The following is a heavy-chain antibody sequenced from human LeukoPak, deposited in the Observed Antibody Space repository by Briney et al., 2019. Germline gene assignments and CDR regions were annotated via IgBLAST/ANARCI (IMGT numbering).Heavy chain of an antibody. CDR1: GFTFSSYW. Sequence: PGGSLRLSCAASGFTFSSYWMHWVCQAPGKGLVWVSRINSDGSSTTYADSVKGRFTISRDNAKNTLYLQMNSLRAEDTAMYYCVRQYSYDSSGYYPWDYWGQGTLVTVSS. J-gene: IGHJ4*02. CDR3: VRQYSYDSSGYYPWDY. V-gene: IGHV3-74*01. D-gene: IGHD3-22*01. CDR2: INSDGSST.